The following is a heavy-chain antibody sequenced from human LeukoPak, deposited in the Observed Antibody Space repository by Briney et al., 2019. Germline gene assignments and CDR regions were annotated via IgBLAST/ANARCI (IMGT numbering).Heavy chain of an antibody. CDR2: IIPILGTA. Sequence: GSSVKVSCKASGGTFSSYAISWVRQAPGQGLEWMGRIIPILGTANYAQKFQGRVTITTDESTSTAYMELSSLRSEDTAVYYCARGGYSSGWYYFDYWGQGTLVTVSS. J-gene: IGHJ4*02. D-gene: IGHD6-19*01. CDR3: ARGGYSSGWYYFDY. V-gene: IGHV1-69*05. CDR1: GGTFSSYA.